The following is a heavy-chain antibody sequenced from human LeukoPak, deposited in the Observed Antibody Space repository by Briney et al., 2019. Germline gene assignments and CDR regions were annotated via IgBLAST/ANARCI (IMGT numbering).Heavy chain of an antibody. D-gene: IGHD4-17*01. V-gene: IGHV4-59*01. CDR2: IYYSGST. CDR3: AVDYGGGGWFDP. CDR1: GASISSYY. Sequence: SETLSLTCTVSGASISSYYLSWIRQPPGKGLEWIGYIYYSGSTNYNPSLKSRVTISVDTSKNQFSLKLSSLTAADTAVYYCAVDYGGGGWFDPWGQGTLVTVSS. J-gene: IGHJ5*02.